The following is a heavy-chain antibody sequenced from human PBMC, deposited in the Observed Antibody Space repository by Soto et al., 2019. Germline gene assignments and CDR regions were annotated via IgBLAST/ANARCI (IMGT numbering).Heavy chain of an antibody. D-gene: IGHD2-2*01. CDR3: ARTSISKKIDY. J-gene: IGHJ4*02. CDR2: IFYSGST. CDR1: GGSINSGGYY. Sequence: QVQLQESGPGLVKPSQTLSLTCSVSGGSINSGGYYWTWIRQHPGKGLEWIGNIFYSGSTSYNPSIKSRLTISIDTSKTHFSLKLSSVTAADTAVYYCARTSISKKIDYWGQGTLVTVSS. V-gene: IGHV4-31*03.